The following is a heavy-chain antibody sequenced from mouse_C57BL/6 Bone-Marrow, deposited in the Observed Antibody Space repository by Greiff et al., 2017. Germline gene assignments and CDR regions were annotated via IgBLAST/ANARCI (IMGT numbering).Heavy chain of an antibody. CDR1: GYAFSSYW. D-gene: IGHD1-1*01. CDR3: SRRHKYGSSYGYWYFDV. J-gene: IGHJ1*03. Sequence: QVQLQQSGAELVKPGASVKISCKASGYAFSSYWMNWVKQRPGKGLEWIGQIYPGDGDTNYNGKFKGKATLTADKSSSTAYMQLSRLTSEDSAVYFCSRRHKYGSSYGYWYFDVWGTGTTVTVSS. CDR2: IYPGDGDT. V-gene: IGHV1-80*01.